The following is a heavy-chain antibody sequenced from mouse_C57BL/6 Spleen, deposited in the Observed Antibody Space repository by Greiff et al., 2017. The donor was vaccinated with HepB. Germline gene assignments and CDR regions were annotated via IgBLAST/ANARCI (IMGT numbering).Heavy chain of an antibody. CDR1: GYAFSSSW. CDR2: IYPGDGDT. CDR3: ARGRYTTVVTFDY. J-gene: IGHJ2*01. D-gene: IGHD1-1*01. V-gene: IGHV1-82*01. Sequence: QVQLQQSGPELVKPGASVKISCKASGYAFSSSWMNWVKQRPGKGLEWIGRIYPGDGDTNYNGKFKGKATLTADKSSSTAYMQLSSLTSEDSAVYCCARGRYTTVVTFDYWGQGTTLTVSA.